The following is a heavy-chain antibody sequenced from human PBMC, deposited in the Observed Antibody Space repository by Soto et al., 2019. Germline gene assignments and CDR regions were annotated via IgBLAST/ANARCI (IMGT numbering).Heavy chain of an antibody. D-gene: IGHD2-2*01. Sequence: SETLSLTCPVSGGSISSYYWSWIRQPPGKGLEWIGYIYYSGRTSYNPSLKSRVTISVDTSKNQFSLNLSSVTAADTAVYYCARDSTSWLFDYWGQGALVTVSS. CDR1: GGSISSYY. CDR2: IYYSGRT. CDR3: ARDSTSWLFDY. J-gene: IGHJ4*02. V-gene: IGHV4-59*01.